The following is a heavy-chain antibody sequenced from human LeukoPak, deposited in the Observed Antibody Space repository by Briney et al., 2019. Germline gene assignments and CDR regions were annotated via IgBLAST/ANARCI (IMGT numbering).Heavy chain of an antibody. CDR3: ARDSNRGGGDFYYYYGMDV. Sequence: GGSLRLSCAASGFTFSSYAMSWVRQAPGKGLEWVSSISSSSSYIYYADSLKGRFTISRDNAKNSLYLQMNSLRAEDTAVYYCARDSNRGGGDFYYYYGMDVWGQGTTVTVSS. D-gene: IGHD2-21*02. CDR1: GFTFSSYA. V-gene: IGHV3-21*01. J-gene: IGHJ6*02. CDR2: ISSSSSYI.